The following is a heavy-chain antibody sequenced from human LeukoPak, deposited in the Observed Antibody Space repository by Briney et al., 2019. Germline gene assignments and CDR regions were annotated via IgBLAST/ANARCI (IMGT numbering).Heavy chain of an antibody. Sequence: PSQTLSLTCTVSGGSISSGNLYWSWIRQHPGKGLEWIGDIYYSGSTHYNPSLKSRITMSVDTPKNQFSLKLSSVTAADTAVYYCARSGNYYYMDVWGKGTSVTVSS. D-gene: IGHD1-14*01. CDR1: GGSISSGNLY. CDR3: ARSGNYYYMDV. J-gene: IGHJ6*03. V-gene: IGHV4-31*03. CDR2: IYYSGST.